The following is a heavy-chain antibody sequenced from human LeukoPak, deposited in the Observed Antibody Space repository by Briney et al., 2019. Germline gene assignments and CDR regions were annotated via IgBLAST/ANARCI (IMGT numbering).Heavy chain of an antibody. D-gene: IGHD5-12*01. CDR3: ARSAAAGRIVATFGY. Sequence: SGGSLRLSCAASGFTLSSYAMHWVRQAPGKGLEWVAIISYDGSKKYYADSVKGRFTISRDNSKNTLYLQINSLRADDTAVYYCARSAAAGRIVATFGYWGQGTLVIVSS. V-gene: IGHV3-30*04. CDR1: GFTLSSYA. CDR2: ISYDGSKK. J-gene: IGHJ4*02.